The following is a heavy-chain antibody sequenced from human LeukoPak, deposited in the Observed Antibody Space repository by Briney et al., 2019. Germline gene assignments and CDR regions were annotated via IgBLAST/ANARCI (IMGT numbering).Heavy chain of an antibody. CDR3: TREGCSSTSYTRDCAFDI. D-gene: IGHD2-2*01. V-gene: IGHV3-20*04. Sequence: GGSLRLSCAASGFTFDDYGMSWVRQAPGKGLEWVSGINWNGGSTGYADSVKGRFTISRDNAKNSLYLQMNSLRAEDTALYYCTREGCSSTSYTRDCAFDIWGQGTMVTVSS. CDR1: GFTFDDYG. J-gene: IGHJ3*02. CDR2: INWNGGST.